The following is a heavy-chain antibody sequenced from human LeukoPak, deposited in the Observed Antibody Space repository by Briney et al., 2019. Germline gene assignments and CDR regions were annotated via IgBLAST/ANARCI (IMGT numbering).Heavy chain of an antibody. V-gene: IGHV4-59*01. D-gene: IGHD3-10*01. CDR3: ARSAGSGSQIDY. CDR2: IYYSGST. CDR1: GGSISSYY. J-gene: IGHJ4*02. Sequence: PSETLSLTCTVSGGSISSYYWSWIRQPPGKGLEWIGYIYYSGSTNYNPSLKSRVTISVDTSKNQFSLKLSSVTAADTAVYYCARSAGSGSQIDYWGQGTLVTVSS.